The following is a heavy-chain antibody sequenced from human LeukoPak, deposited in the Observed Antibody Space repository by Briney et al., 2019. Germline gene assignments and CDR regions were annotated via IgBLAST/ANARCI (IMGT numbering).Heavy chain of an antibody. D-gene: IGHD5-12*01. V-gene: IGHV3-48*01. CDR2: IGISSGNT. J-gene: IGHJ4*01. CDR3: ARDHRYAFDN. CDR1: GFNFIDYS. Sequence: GGSLRLSCAASGFNFIDYSMNSVRQAPGKGLEWISYIGISSGNTKYADSVKGRFTISRDKARNSLYLQMNSLRVEDTAVYYCARDHRYAFDNWGHGTLVTVSS.